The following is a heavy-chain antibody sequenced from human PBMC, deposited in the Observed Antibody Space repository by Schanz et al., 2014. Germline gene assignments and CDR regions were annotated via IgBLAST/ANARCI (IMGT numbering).Heavy chain of an antibody. CDR2: IYSGIGA. CDR1: GFTVSSNH. Sequence: EGQLLESGGGLIQPGGSLRLSCAVSGFTVSSNHMSWVRQAPGKGLEWVSVIYSGIGAYYADSVKDRFTVSRDNSKNTVYLQMNRLRAEDTAVYYCARVHHYDPSGWGYFDYWGQGALVTVSS. CDR3: ARVHHYDPSGWGYFDY. J-gene: IGHJ4*02. D-gene: IGHD3-22*01. V-gene: IGHV3-66*01.